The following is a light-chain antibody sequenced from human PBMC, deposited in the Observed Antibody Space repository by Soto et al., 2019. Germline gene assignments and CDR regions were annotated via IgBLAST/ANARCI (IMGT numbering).Light chain of an antibody. V-gene: IGKV3-20*01. J-gene: IGKJ1*01. Sequence: MVMAQSPATLSVSAGGRATLSCRASQSISNNLAWYQQKPGQAPRLLIYGASSRATGIPDRFSGSGSGTDFTLTISRLEPEDFAVYYCQQYGRSPTTFGQGTKVDIK. CDR2: GAS. CDR3: QQYGRSPTT. CDR1: QSISNN.